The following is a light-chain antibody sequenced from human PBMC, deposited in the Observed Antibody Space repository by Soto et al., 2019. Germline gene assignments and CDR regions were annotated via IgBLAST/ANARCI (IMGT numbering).Light chain of an antibody. V-gene: IGKV1-5*01. CDR3: QQLSTYPST. CDR2: DAS. Sequence: DIQMTQSPSTLSASIGDRVTITCRASQSISYWLAWYQQKPGEAPKLLISDASSLESGVPSRFSGSGYGTEFTLTISSLQAEDFATYYCQQLSTYPSTFGGGTKVDIK. CDR1: QSISYW. J-gene: IGKJ4*01.